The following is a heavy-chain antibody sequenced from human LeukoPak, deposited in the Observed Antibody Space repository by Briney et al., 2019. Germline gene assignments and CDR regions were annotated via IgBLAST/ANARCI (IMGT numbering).Heavy chain of an antibody. V-gene: IGHV4-34*01. D-gene: IGHD6-19*01. Sequence: SETLSLTCTVSGGSISSYYWSWIRQPPGKGLEWIGEINHSGSTNYNPSLKSRVTISVDTSKNQFSLKLSSVTAADTAVYYCASGRAVAGIFDYWGQGTLVTVSS. CDR3: ASGRAVAGIFDY. CDR1: GGSISSYY. CDR2: INHSGST. J-gene: IGHJ4*02.